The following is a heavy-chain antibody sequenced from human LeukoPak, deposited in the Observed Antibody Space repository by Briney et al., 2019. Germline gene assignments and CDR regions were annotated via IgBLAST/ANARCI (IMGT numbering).Heavy chain of an antibody. D-gene: IGHD1-1*01. Sequence: GGALRLSCAPSVFSLSSYRTYWGRPAPRRGLGWVSRMCRDGSSTTYADSVNGRLTISRDKAKVTLYLQMNSLRAEDTAVYYCAREGTSPIDSWGQGTLVTVSS. CDR1: VFSLSSYR. CDR2: MCRDGSST. CDR3: AREGTSPIDS. J-gene: IGHJ4*02. V-gene: IGHV3-74*03.